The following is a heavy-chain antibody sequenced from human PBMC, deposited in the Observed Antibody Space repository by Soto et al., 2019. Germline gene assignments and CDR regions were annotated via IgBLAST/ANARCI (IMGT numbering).Heavy chain of an antibody. Sequence: VQLVESGGGVVQPGRSLRLSCAASGFTFSNYGMRWVRQAPGKGLEWVAVIWYDGSNIDYADSVKGRFTISRDNSKNTLYLQMNSLRDEDTAVYYCARARRSGWNVDAFDIWGQGTMVTVSS. J-gene: IGHJ3*02. CDR1: GFTFSNYG. CDR3: ARARRSGWNVDAFDI. CDR2: IWYDGSNI. V-gene: IGHV3-33*01. D-gene: IGHD6-19*01.